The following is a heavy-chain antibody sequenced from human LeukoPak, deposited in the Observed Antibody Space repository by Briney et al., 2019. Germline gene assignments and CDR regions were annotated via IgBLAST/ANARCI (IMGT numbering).Heavy chain of an antibody. V-gene: IGHV3-7*03. CDR2: IKEDGSEK. CDR1: GFTFSTYW. CDR3: ARNVGWFRFDY. D-gene: IGHD2-15*01. Sequence: GGSLRLSCAASGFTFSTYWMDWVRKAPGKGLEWVANIKEDGSEKYYEDSVKGRFTISRDNAKNSLYLQMNSLRAEDTAVYYCARNVGWFRFDYWGQGTLVTVSS. J-gene: IGHJ4*02.